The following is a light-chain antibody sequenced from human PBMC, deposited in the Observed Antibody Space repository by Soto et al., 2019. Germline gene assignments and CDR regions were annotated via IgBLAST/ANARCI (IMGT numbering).Light chain of an antibody. J-gene: IGLJ2*01. CDR3: AAWDDCLNAVI. V-gene: IGLV1-36*01. CDR2: NDD. CDR1: SSNIGNNA. Sequence: QSVLTQPPSVSEAPRQRVTISCSGSSSNIGNNAVSWYQQLPGKAPKLLIYNDDLLPSGVSDRFSGSKSGTSASLAISGLQSEDEADYYCAAWDDCLNAVIFGGGTKLTVL.